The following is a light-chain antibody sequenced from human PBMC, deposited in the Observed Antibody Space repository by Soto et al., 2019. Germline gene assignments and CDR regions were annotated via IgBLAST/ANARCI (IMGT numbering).Light chain of an antibody. J-gene: IGKJ1*01. Sequence: DIQMTQSPSTLSGSVGDRVTITCRASQTISSWFAWYQQKPGKAPKLLIYKASTFKSGIPSRFSGSGSGTEFTLTISSLQPDDFSTYYCQHYNSYSEAFGQGTKVELK. CDR1: QTISSW. CDR3: QHYNSYSEA. V-gene: IGKV1-5*03. CDR2: KAS.